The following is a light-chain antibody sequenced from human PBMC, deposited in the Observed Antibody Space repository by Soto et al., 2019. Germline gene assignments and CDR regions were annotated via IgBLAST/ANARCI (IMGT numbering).Light chain of an antibody. CDR1: QSVSSY. J-gene: IGKJ5*01. CDR3: QQRSNWIT. Sequence: EIVLTQSPATLSLSPGERATLSCRASQSVSSYLAWYQQKPGQAPRLLIYDASNRATGIPARFSGSGSGTDFTLTISSLEPEDFACYYCQQRSNWITFGQGTRLEIE. CDR2: DAS. V-gene: IGKV3-11*01.